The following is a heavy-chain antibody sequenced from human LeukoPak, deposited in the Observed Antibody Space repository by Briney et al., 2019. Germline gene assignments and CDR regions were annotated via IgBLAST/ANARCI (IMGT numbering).Heavy chain of an antibody. CDR3: ARRYCSSTSCYDARYYFDY. CDR1: GYSFTSYW. V-gene: IGHV5-51*01. D-gene: IGHD2-2*01. J-gene: IGHJ4*02. CDR2: IYPGDSDT. Sequence: GESLKISCKGSGYSFTSYWIGWVRQMPGKGLEWMGIIYPGDSDTRYNPSFQGQVTISADKSISTAYLQWSSLKASDTAMYYCARRYCSSTSCYDARYYFDYWGQGTLVTVSS.